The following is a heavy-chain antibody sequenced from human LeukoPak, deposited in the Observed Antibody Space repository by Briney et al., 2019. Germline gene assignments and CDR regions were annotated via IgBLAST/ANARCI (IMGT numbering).Heavy chain of an antibody. D-gene: IGHD3-3*01. J-gene: IGHJ4*02. CDR1: GGSFSGYY. Sequence: PSETLSLTCAVYGGSFSGYYWSWIRQPPGKGLEWIGEINHSGSTNYNPSLKSRVTISVDTSKNQFSLKLSSVTAADTAVYYCARGQTIFGVVIFDYYFDYWGQGTLVTVSS. CDR2: INHSGST. V-gene: IGHV4-34*01. CDR3: ARGQTIFGVVIFDYYFDY.